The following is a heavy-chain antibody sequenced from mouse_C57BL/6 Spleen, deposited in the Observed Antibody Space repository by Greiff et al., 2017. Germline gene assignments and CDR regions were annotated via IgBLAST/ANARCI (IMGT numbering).Heavy chain of an antibody. Sequence: EVQLQQSGPELVKPGDSVKISCKASGYSFTGYFMNWVMQSHGKSLEWIGRINPYNGDTFYNQKFKGKATLTVDKSSSTAHMELRSLTSEDSAVYYCARVYYSNYHFDYWSQGTTLTVSS. CDR1: GYSFTGYF. J-gene: IGHJ2*01. CDR2: INPYNGDT. CDR3: ARVYYSNYHFDY. V-gene: IGHV1-20*01. D-gene: IGHD2-5*01.